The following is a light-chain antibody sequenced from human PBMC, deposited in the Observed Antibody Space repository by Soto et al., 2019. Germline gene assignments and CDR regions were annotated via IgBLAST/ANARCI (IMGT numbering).Light chain of an antibody. CDR1: QSISSW. J-gene: IGKJ3*01. Sequence: DIQMTQSPSTLSASVGDRVNITCRASQSISSWLAWYQQKAGEAPKLLMYKASTLDSGVPSRFSGSGSGTEFTLTISRLQPEDFATYYCQQYNNYAFTXGPGTKVDIK. CDR3: QQYNNYAFT. V-gene: IGKV1-5*03. CDR2: KAS.